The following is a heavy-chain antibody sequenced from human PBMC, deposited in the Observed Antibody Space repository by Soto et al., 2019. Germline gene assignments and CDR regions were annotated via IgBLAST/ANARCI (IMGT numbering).Heavy chain of an antibody. CDR2: FNPSGLST. D-gene: IGHD6-19*01. J-gene: IGHJ4*02. V-gene: IGHV1-46*01. CDR1: GSITNHH. Sequence: QVHLVQSGAEVKKPGASVNVSCQASGSITNHHMHWVRQAPGQGLEWMGIFNPSGLSTTYAQKFQGRVTITRDTSTSTVYRELSSLTSEDTAVYFCAKVTHRGPIAVAGTLGSWGQGTLVIVSS. CDR3: AKVTHRGPIAVAGTLGS.